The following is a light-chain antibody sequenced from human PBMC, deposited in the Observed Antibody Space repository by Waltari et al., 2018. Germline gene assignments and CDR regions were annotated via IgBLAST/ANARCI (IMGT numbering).Light chain of an antibody. CDR2: RNN. CDR3: VVWDDSLSGRV. CDR1: SSNIGSYF. Sequence: QSVLTQPPSASGTPGQRVTISCSGSSSNIGSYFVSWYQQLPGTAPKLLIYRNNQRPSGVPDRFSGSTSGTSASLAISGLRSEDEADYYCVVWDDSLSGRVFGGGTKLTVL. V-gene: IGLV1-47*01. J-gene: IGLJ3*02.